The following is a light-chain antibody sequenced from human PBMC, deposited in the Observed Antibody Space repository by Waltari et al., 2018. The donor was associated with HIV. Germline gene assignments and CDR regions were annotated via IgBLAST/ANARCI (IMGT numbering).Light chain of an antibody. CDR3: QQYYSFPWT. Sequence: VIWMTQSPPLISASAGDRVTISCRLNQGISNYLVWFQQKPGKAPELILYAASTLQSGVSSMFSGSGAGTDFTLTINNLQSEDFATYYCQQYYSFPWTFGQGTRVEIK. J-gene: IGKJ1*01. V-gene: IGKV1D-8*01. CDR1: QGISNY. CDR2: AAS.